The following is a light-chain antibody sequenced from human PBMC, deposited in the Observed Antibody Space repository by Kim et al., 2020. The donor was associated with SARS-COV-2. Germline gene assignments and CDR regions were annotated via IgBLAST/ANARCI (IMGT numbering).Light chain of an antibody. J-gene: IGLJ2*01. CDR2: YDS. V-gene: IGLV3-21*04. CDR1: NIGSKS. Sequence: APRKTARITCGGNNIGSKSVHWYQQEPGQAPVLVIYYDSDRPSGIPERFSGSNSGNTATLTISRVEAGDEADYYCQVWDSSSDHVVFGGGTQLTVL. CDR3: QVWDSSSDHVV.